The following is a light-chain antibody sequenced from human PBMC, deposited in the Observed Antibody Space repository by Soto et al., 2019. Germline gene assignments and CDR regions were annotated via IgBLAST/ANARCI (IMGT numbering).Light chain of an antibody. V-gene: IGKV2-28*01. CDR1: QSLLHSNVYNY. Sequence: IAMTQSPLSLPATPGEPTSIYCSSSQSLLHSNVYNYLDWYRQKPGQSPQLLIYLRSSRASGAPHRFSGRGPGIDFTLNISRVQDEDAGVYYCMQALHPPWTFGQGTKVEIK. J-gene: IGKJ1*01. CDR3: MQALHPPWT. CDR2: LRS.